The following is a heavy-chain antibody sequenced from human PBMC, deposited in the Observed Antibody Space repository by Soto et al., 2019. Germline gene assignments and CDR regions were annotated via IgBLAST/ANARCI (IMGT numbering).Heavy chain of an antibody. D-gene: IGHD3-9*01. V-gene: IGHV4-34*01. J-gene: IGHJ6*02. CDR3: ARGAGNYDILTGYYWSYYYYGMDV. Sequence: SETLSLTCAVYGGSFSGYYWSWIRQPPGKGLEWIGEINHSGSTNYNLSLKSRVTISVDTSKNQFSLKLSSVTAADTAVYYCARGAGNYDILTGYYWSYYYYGMDVWGQGTTVTVSS. CDR1: GGSFSGYY. CDR2: INHSGST.